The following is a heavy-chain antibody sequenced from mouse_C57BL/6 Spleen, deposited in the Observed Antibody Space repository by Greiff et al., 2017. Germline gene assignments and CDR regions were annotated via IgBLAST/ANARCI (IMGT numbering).Heavy chain of an antibody. D-gene: IGHD1-1*01. Sequence: VQLQQSGAELVKPGASVKLSCKASGYTFTSYWMHWVKQRPGQGLEWIGMIHPNSGSTNYNEKFKSKATLTVDKSSSTAYMQLSSLTSEDSAVYYCARDYYGSSPYWGQGTTLTVSS. CDR2: IHPNSGST. CDR1: GYTFTSYW. V-gene: IGHV1-64*01. CDR3: ARDYYGSSPY. J-gene: IGHJ2*01.